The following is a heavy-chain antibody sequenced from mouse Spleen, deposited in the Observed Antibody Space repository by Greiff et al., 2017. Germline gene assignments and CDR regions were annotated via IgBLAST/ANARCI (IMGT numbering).Heavy chain of an antibody. CDR2: IDPSDSYT. J-gene: IGHJ2*01. CDR3: AYFDY. Sequence: QVQLKQPGAELVMPGASVKLSCKASGYTFTSYWMHWVKQRPGQGLEWIGEIDPSDSYTNYNQKFKGKATLTVDKSSSTAYMQLSSLTSEDSAVYYCAYFDYWGQGTTLTVSS. CDR1: GYTFTSYW. V-gene: IGHV1-69*01.